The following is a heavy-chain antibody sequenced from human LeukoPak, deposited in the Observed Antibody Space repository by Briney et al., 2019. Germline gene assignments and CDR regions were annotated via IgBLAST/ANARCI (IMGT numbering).Heavy chain of an antibody. CDR1: GGSISSYY. CDR3: AREGWGYYFDF. J-gene: IGHJ4*02. D-gene: IGHD7-27*01. V-gene: IGHV4-59*01. CDR2: IYYSGTT. Sequence: PSETLSLTCTVSGGSISSYYWSWIRQPPGKGLEWIGYIYYSGTTNYNPSLKSRVTISVDTSKNQFSLKLSSVTAADTAVYYCAREGWGYYFDFWGQGTLVTVSS.